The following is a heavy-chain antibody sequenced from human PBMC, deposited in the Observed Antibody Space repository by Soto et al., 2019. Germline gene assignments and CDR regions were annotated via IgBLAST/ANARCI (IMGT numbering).Heavy chain of an antibody. CDR3: ARRYGGNLDY. D-gene: IGHD1-1*01. V-gene: IGHV4-59*08. J-gene: IGHJ4*02. CDR1: GGSISSYY. CDR2: IYYSGST. Sequence: QVQLQESGPGLVKPSETLSLTCTVSGGSISSYYWSWIRQPPGKGLEWIGYIYYSGSTNYNPSLKSRVTISVDTSKNQFSLKLSSATAVDTAVYYCARRYGGNLDYWGQGTLVTVSS.